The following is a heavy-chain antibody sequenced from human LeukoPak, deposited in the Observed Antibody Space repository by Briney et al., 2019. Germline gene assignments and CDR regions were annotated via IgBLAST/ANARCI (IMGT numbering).Heavy chain of an antibody. V-gene: IGHV4-34*01. Sequence: SETLSLTCTVSGWSSSGYNGSWIRQPPGKGLEWIGQISHSGSTYYNPSLKSRVTMSVDLSKNQFSLQLTSVTAADTAIYYCANMIRGLDYWGQGALVTVSS. CDR1: GWSSSGYN. CDR3: ANMIRGLDY. CDR2: ISHSGST. D-gene: IGHD3-10*01. J-gene: IGHJ4*02.